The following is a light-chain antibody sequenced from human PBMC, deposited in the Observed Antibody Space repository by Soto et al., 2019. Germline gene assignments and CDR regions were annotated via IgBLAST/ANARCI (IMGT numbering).Light chain of an antibody. J-gene: IGKJ1*01. V-gene: IGKV3-20*01. Sequence: EIVLTQSPGTLSLSPGERATLSCRASQSVSSSYLDWYQQKPGQAPRLLIYGASSRATGIPDRFSGSGSGTDFTLTISRLEPEDFAVYSCQQFGASSRTFGQGTKVEIK. CDR3: QQFGASSRT. CDR1: QSVSSSY. CDR2: GAS.